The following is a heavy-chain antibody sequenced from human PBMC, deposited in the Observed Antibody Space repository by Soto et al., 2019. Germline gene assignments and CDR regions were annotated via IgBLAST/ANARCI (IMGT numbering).Heavy chain of an antibody. V-gene: IGHV3-23*01. Sequence: EVQLLESGGGLLQPGGSLRLSCAASGFTFSSYSMNWVRQAPGKGLEWVSAISGSGDSTYYADSVKGRFTISRDNSKNTLFLQMNSLRAEDTAVYYCAKSRNDYATRGFLDYWGQGTLVTVSS. J-gene: IGHJ4*02. CDR1: GFTFSSYS. D-gene: IGHD1-1*01. CDR2: ISGSGDST. CDR3: AKSRNDYATRGFLDY.